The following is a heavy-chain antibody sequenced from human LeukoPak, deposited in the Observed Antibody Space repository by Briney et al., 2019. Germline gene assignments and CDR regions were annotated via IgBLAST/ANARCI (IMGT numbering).Heavy chain of an antibody. CDR3: ATATLYCSGGSCYPNYFDY. CDR1: GGSISSYF. J-gene: IGHJ4*02. CDR2: IYYSGST. Sequence: PSETLSLTCTVSGGSISSYFRSCIRQPPGKGLEWIGYIYYSGSTKYNPSPKSRVTISGDTFKNQFSLKLSSVTAADTAVYYCATATLYCSGGSCYPNYFDYWGQGTLVTVSS. V-gene: IGHV4-59*01. D-gene: IGHD2-15*01.